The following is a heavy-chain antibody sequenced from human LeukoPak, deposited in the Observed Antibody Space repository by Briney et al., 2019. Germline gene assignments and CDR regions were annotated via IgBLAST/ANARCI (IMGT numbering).Heavy chain of an antibody. V-gene: IGHV3-23*01. CDR3: AKDDAWLRFGE. Sequence: GGSLRLSCAASGFTFSNHGMNWVRQAPGKGLEWVSGISPSGDITYYADSMKGRFSISRDNSKNTLYLEVISLTAEGTAVYYCAKDDAWLRFGEWSQGTLVTVSS. CDR2: ISPSGDIT. J-gene: IGHJ4*02. D-gene: IGHD3-10*01. CDR1: GFTFSNHG.